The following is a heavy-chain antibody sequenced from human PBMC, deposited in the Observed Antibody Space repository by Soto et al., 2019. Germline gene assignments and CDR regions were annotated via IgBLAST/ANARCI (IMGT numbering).Heavy chain of an antibody. D-gene: IGHD3-10*01. V-gene: IGHV3-21*01. CDR1: GFTFSSYS. CDR2: ISSSSSYI. Sequence: PGGSLRLSCAASGFTFSSYSMNWVRQAPGKGLEWVSSISSSSSYIYYADSVKGRFTISRDNAKNSLYLQMNSLRAEDTAVYYCAVGFGESPLRNYGMDVWGQGTTVTVSS. J-gene: IGHJ6*02. CDR3: AVGFGESPLRNYGMDV.